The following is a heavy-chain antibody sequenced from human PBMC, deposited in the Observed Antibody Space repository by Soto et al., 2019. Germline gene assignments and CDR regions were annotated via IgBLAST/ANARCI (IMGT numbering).Heavy chain of an antibody. CDR3: ARAAAAAGTVLDY. J-gene: IGHJ4*02. CDR1: GGSISSGGYY. Sequence: SETLSLTCTVSGGSISSGGYYWSWIRQHPGKGLEWIGYIYYSGSTYYNPSLKSRVTISVDTSKNQFSLKLSSVTAADTAVYYCARAAAAAGTVLDYWGQGTLVTVSS. CDR2: IYYSGST. V-gene: IGHV4-31*03. D-gene: IGHD6-13*01.